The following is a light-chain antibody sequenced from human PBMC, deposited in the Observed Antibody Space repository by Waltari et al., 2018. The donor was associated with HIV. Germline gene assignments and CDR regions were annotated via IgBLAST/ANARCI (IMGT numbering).Light chain of an antibody. CDR2: AVS. V-gene: IGLV2-11*01. J-gene: IGLJ3*02. CDR3: CSYAGSSWV. CDR1: SSDIGGYNY. Sequence: QSALTQPRSVSGSPGPSVTISCTGTSSDIGGYNYVPWYQQYPGKAPQLRIYAVSERPSGVPDRFSGSKSGNTASLTISGLQAEDETDYYCCSYAGSSWVFGGGTKLTVL.